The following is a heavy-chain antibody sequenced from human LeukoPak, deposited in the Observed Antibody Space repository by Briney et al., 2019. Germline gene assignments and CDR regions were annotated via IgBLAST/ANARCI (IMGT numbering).Heavy chain of an antibody. J-gene: IGHJ4*02. V-gene: IGHV3-30*04. Sequence: PGRSLRLSCAASGFTFSSYVMHWVRQAPGKGLECVAVISNDGSEKYYADSVKGRFTISRDNSKNTLYLQMNSLGPEDTALYYCARDGGFTRGWTYGAGDHWGQGTLVAVSS. CDR1: GFTFSSYV. D-gene: IGHD3-10*01. CDR3: ARDGGFTRGWTYGAGDH. CDR2: ISNDGSEK.